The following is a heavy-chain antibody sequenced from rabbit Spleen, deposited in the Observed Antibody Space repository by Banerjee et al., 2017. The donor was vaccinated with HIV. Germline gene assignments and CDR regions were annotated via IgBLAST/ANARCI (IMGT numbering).Heavy chain of an antibody. CDR2: IDTNDGDT. V-gene: IGHV1S40*01. D-gene: IGHD4-1*01. Sequence: QSLEESGGDLVKPGGTLTLTCTVSGFSFSSNWICWVRQAPGKGLEWIACIDTNDGDTDYANWPKGRFTISKTSSTTVTLQMTSLTAADTATYFCARDLAGVIGWNFYLWGPGTLVTVS. CDR1: GFSFSSNW. CDR3: ARDLAGVIGWNFYL. J-gene: IGHJ4*01.